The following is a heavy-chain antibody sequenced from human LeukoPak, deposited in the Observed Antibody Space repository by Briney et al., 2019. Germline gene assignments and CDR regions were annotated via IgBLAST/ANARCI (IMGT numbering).Heavy chain of an antibody. Sequence: GGSLRLSCVASGFTVSNNYMSWVRQAPGKGLVWVAVIYRAGSTYYADSVKGRFIISSDNSKNTLYLQMNSLRAEDTAVCYCVRGSRDSGGYYNTFDIWGQGTVVAVSS. V-gene: IGHV3-66*01. CDR2: IYRAGST. J-gene: IGHJ3*02. D-gene: IGHD3-22*01. CDR1: GFTVSNNY. CDR3: VRGSRDSGGYYNTFDI.